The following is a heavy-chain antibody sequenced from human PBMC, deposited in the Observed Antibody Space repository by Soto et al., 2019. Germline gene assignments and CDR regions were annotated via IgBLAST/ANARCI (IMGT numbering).Heavy chain of an antibody. J-gene: IGHJ5*02. CDR3: ARGRRGTNRPRWFDP. V-gene: IGHV4-59*01. D-gene: IGHD2-8*01. CDR2: IYYSGST. Sequence: SETLSLTCPVSGGSISSYYWSWIRQPPGKGLEWIGYIYYSGSTNYNPSLKSRVTISVDTSKNQFSLKLSSVTAADTAVYYCARGRRGTNRPRWFDPWGQGTLVTVSS. CDR1: GGSISSYY.